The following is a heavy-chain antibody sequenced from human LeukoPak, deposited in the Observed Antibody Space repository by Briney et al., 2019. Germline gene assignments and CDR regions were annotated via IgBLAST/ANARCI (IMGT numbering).Heavy chain of an antibody. Sequence: ASVKVSCKASGYTFTSFDINWVRQATGQGLEWMGWMNPNSGNTGQAQKFQGRVTMTRNTSISTAYMELSSLTTEDTAVYYCAMRNGSGSLYFDFWGQGTLVTVSS. D-gene: IGHD3-10*01. CDR1: GYTFTSFD. CDR2: MNPNSGNT. CDR3: AMRNGSGSLYFDF. J-gene: IGHJ4*02. V-gene: IGHV1-8*01.